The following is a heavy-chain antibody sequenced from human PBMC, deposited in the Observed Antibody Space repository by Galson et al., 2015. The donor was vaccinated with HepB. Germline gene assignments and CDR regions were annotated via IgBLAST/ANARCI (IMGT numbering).Heavy chain of an antibody. CDR1: GYTFTGYY. D-gene: IGHD6-13*01. J-gene: IGHJ4*02. V-gene: IGHV1-2*06. CDR3: ARDRGAAADDY. Sequence: SVKVSCKASGYTFTGYYIHWVRQAPGQGLEWMGRINPNSGSTNSAQKFQDRVTMTRDTSINTAYMELSSLRSDDTAMYYCARDRGAAADDYWGQGTLVTVSS. CDR2: INPNSGST.